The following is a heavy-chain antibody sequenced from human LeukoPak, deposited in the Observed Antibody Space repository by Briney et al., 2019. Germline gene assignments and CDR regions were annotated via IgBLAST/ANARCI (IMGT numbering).Heavy chain of an antibody. J-gene: IGHJ4*02. V-gene: IGHV1-8*02. D-gene: IGHD3-22*01. CDR3: ARFHDSSTTFDY. Sequence: ASVKVSCKASGYTFTSYGISWVRQAPGQGLEWMGWMNPNSGNTGYAQKFQGRVTMTRNTSISTAYMELSSLRSEDTAVYYCARFHDSSTTFDYWGQGTLVTVSS. CDR2: MNPNSGNT. CDR1: GYTFTSYG.